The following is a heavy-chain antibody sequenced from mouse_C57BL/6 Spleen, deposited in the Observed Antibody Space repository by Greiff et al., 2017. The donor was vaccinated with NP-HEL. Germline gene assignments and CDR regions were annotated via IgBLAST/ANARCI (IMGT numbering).Heavy chain of an antibody. D-gene: IGHD1-1*01. CDR1: GFTFSSYT. CDR3: ARQGGYYYGSGAMDY. CDR2: ISGGGGNT. V-gene: IGHV5-9*01. J-gene: IGHJ4*01. Sequence: EVKLVESGGGLVKPGGSLKLSCAASGFTFSSYTISWVRQTPEKRLEWVATISGGGGNTYYPDSVKGRFTISRDNAKNTLYLQMSSLRSEDTALYYCARQGGYYYGSGAMDYWGQGTSVTVSS.